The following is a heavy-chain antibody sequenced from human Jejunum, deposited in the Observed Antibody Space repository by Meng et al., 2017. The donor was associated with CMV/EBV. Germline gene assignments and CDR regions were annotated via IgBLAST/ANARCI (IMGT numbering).Heavy chain of an antibody. CDR2: IYGCGST. V-gene: IGHV3-53*01. Sequence: WVRQAPGEGLEWVSVIYGCGSTYYAEAVKGIFTISRDDYKKEVYLQMSSLSAEDTAVYYCARAGGDDYVWGSYRLGDYWGRGTRVTVSS. CDR3: ARAGGDDYVWGSYRLGDY. D-gene: IGHD3-16*02. J-gene: IGHJ4*02.